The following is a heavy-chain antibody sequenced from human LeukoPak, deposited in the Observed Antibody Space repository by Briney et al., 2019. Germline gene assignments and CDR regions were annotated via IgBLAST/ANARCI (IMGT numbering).Heavy chain of an antibody. J-gene: IGHJ1*01. CDR3: ARDRDYCGGNCYGRYFQH. V-gene: IGHV1-2*02. Sequence: ASVKVSCKASGYTFTGYYMHWVRQAPGQGLEWMGWINPNSGGTNYAQKFQGRVTITADESTSTAYMELSSLRSEDTAVYYCARDRDYCGGNCYGRYFQHWGQGTLVTVSS. D-gene: IGHD2-21*02. CDR1: GYTFTGYY. CDR2: INPNSGGT.